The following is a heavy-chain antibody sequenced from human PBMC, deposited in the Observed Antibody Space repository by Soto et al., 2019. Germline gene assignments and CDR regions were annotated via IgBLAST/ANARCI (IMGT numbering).Heavy chain of an antibody. CDR2: INHDGSVT. CDR1: GFTFGTYW. V-gene: IGHV3-74*01. Sequence: GGSLRLSCAASGFTFGTYWMHWVRQAPGKGLVWVSHINHDGSVTNYADSMKGRFTISRDNVKNTLYLQMNSLRAEDTAVYYCVRASTSIDYFGMDVWGQGTTVTVSS. J-gene: IGHJ6*02. CDR3: VRASTSIDYFGMDV.